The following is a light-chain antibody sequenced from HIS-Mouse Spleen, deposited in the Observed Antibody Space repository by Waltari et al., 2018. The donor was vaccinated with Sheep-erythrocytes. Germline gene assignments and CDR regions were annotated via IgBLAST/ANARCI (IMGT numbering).Light chain of an antibody. CDR2: EGS. Sequence: QSALTQPASVSGSPGQSITISCTGTSSDVGSYNLVSWYHQHPDKAPKLLIYEGSKRSSGVSKLVSGSKSGNTASLTISGLQAEDEADYYCCSYAGSYNHVFATGTKVTVL. CDR1: SSDVGSYNL. J-gene: IGLJ1*01. CDR3: CSYAGSYNHV. V-gene: IGLV2-23*01.